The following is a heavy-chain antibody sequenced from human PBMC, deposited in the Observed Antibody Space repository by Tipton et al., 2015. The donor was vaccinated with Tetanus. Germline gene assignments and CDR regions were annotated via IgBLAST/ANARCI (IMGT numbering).Heavy chain of an antibody. CDR3: ARDRTVVVPAAMRADAFDI. J-gene: IGHJ3*02. Sequence: QVQLVQSGAEVKKPGASVKVSCKASGYTFTSYYMHWVRQAPGQGLEWMGIINPSGGSTSYAQKFQGRVTMTRDTSTSTVYMELSSLRSEDTAVYYCARDRTVVVPAAMRADAFDIWGQGTMVTVSS. CDR1: GYTFTSYY. CDR2: INPSGGST. D-gene: IGHD2-2*01. V-gene: IGHV1-46*01.